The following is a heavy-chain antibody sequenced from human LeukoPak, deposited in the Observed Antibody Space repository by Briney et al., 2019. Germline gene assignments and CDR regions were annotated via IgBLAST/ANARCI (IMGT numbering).Heavy chain of an antibody. V-gene: IGHV3-21*01. Sequence: GGSLRLSCAASGFTFSSYSMNWVRQAPGKGLEWVSSIISSSSYIYYADSVKGRFTISRDNAKNSLYLQMNSLRAEDTAVYYCARGPLKSITIFGVVIFGYMDVWGKGTTVTVSS. J-gene: IGHJ6*03. CDR2: IISSSSYI. CDR3: ARGPLKSITIFGVVIFGYMDV. D-gene: IGHD3-3*01. CDR1: GFTFSSYS.